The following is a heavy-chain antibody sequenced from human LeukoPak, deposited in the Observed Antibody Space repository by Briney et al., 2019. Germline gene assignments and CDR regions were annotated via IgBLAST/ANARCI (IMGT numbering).Heavy chain of an antibody. V-gene: IGHV4-39*01. CDR2: IYYSGST. CDR3: ARQIVVVPAAMFYMDV. Sequence: PSETLSLTCTVSGGSISNSSYYWGRIRQPPGKGLEWIGSIYYSGSTYYNPSLKRRLTISVDTSKNQFCLKLSSVTAAETAVYYCARQIVVVPAAMFYMDVWGKGTTVTVSS. CDR1: GGSISNSSYY. J-gene: IGHJ6*03. D-gene: IGHD2-2*01.